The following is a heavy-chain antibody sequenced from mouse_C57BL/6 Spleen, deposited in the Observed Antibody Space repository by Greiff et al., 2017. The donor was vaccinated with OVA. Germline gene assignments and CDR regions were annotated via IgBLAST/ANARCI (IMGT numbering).Heavy chain of an antibody. D-gene: IGHD1-1*01. J-gene: IGHJ3*01. CDR3: AGYYYGTPCAY. V-gene: IGHV5-4*03. CDR2: ISDGGSYT. Sequence: EVKVVESGGGLVKPGGSLKLSCAASGFTFSSYAMSWVRQTPEKRLEWVATISDGGSYTYYPDNVKGRFTISRDNAKNNLYLQMSHLKSEDTAMYYCAGYYYGTPCAYWGQGTLVTVSA. CDR1: GFTFSSYA.